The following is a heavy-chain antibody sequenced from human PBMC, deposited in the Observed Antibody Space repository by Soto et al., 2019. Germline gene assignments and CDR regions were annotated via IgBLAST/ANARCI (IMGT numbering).Heavy chain of an antibody. CDR2: ISAYNGNT. D-gene: IGHD3-3*02. CDR1: GYTFTSYG. V-gene: IGHV1-18*01. Sequence: QVQLVQSGAEVKKPGASVKVSCKASGYTFTSYGISWVRQAPGQGLEWMGWISAYNGNTKYPQKLQGRVTMTTDTSTGTAYMGLGGLRSDDTAVYYCAGDRRARAFYYYCGMDVCGRGTTVTVSS. CDR3: AGDRRARAFYYYCGMDV. J-gene: IGHJ6*02.